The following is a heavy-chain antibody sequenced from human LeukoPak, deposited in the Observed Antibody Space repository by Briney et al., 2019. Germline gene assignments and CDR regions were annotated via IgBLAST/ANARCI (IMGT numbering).Heavy chain of an antibody. CDR2: IRSKAYGGTT. D-gene: IGHD3-3*01. J-gene: IGHJ4*02. V-gene: IGHV3-49*04. CDR1: GFTFGDYA. CDR3: AKAGGDLWSGYSST. Sequence: PGRSLRLSCTASGFTFGDYAMSWVRQAPGKGLEWVGFIRSKAYGGTTEYAASVKGRFTISRDDSKSIAYLQMNSLKTEDTAVYYCAKAGGDLWSGYSSTWGQGTLVTVSS.